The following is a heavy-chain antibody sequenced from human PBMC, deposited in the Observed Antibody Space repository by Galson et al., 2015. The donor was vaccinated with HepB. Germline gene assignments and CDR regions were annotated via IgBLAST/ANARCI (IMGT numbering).Heavy chain of an antibody. CDR1: GYTFTSYA. V-gene: IGHV1-3*01. Sequence: SVKVSCKASGYTFTSYAMHWVRQAPGQRLEWMGWINAGNGNTKYSQKFQGRVTITRDTSASTAYMELSSLRSEDTAVYYCAREGEEGDFWSGYLDLWGQGTLVTVSS. D-gene: IGHD3-3*01. J-gene: IGHJ4*02. CDR3: AREGEEGDFWSGYLDL. CDR2: INAGNGNT.